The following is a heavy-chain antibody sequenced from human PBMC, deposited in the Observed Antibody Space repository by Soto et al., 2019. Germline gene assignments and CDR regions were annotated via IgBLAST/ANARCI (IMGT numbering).Heavy chain of an antibody. CDR2: IYPGDHET. Sequence: TGESLKISCQSSGYTFSNFWIGWVRQLPGKGLEWMGIIYPGDHETRYSPSFHGKVTISADRSTNTAYLQWNSLEASDTAFYFCARSPRSSPYFDYWGQGALVTVSS. D-gene: IGHD6-13*01. CDR3: ARSPRSSPYFDY. V-gene: IGHV5-51*01. J-gene: IGHJ4*02. CDR1: GYTFSNFW.